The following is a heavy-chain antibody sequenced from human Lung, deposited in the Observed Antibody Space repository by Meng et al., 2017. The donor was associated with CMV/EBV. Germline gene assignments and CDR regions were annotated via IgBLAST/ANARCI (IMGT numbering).Heavy chain of an antibody. CDR2: IYFNGNT. Sequence: SXTLSLXCTVFGTSISPYYWSWIRQPPGKGLEWIGYIYFNGNTNYNPALKSRVTMSLDTSMNQFSLKLNSVTAADTAVYYCARDRSDLWSGPFDPGGRGTXVTVSS. D-gene: IGHD3-3*01. V-gene: IGHV4-59*01. CDR3: ARDRSDLWSGPFDP. CDR1: GTSISPYY. J-gene: IGHJ5*02.